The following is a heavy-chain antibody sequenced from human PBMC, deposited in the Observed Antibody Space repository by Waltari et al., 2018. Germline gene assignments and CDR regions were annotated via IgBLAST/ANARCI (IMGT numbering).Heavy chain of an antibody. J-gene: IGHJ4*01. V-gene: IGHV3-53*01. Sequence: DVQLVASGGGLVQPGGSLRLAGAVSGFGVNDNYMEWVRQAPGAPLEWVSLIYAVGSTYYAASVNGRFTILRDKSRNILSLHMGSVRVEDTALYYCAGGHGEFLNYWGHGTLVTVSS. CDR2: IYAVGST. D-gene: IGHD3-10*01. CDR3: AGGHGEFLNY. CDR1: GFGVNDNY.